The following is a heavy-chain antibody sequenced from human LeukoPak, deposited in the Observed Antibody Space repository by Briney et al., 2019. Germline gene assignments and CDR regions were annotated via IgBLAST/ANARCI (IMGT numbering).Heavy chain of an antibody. CDR1: GFTFSSYA. CDR3: AKGLSTNYYYGMDV. D-gene: IGHD2-2*01. Sequence: GVSLRLSCAASGFTFSSYAMSWVRQAPGKGLEWVSAISGSGGSTYYADSVKGRFTISRDNSKNTLYLQMNSLRAEDTAVYYCAKGLSTNYYYGMDVWGQGTTVTVSS. J-gene: IGHJ6*02. CDR2: ISGSGGST. V-gene: IGHV3-23*01.